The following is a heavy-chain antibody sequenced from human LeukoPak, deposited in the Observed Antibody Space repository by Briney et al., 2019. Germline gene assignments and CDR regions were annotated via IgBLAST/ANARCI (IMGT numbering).Heavy chain of an antibody. D-gene: IGHD6-13*01. CDR3: ARGQRGSWGNWVDP. CDR2: INHSGST. J-gene: IGHJ5*02. CDR1: GGSFSGYY. V-gene: IGHV4-34*01. Sequence: SETLSLTCAVYGGSFSGYYWSWIRQSPGKGLEWIGEINHSGSTNYNPSLKSRVTISVDTSKNQFSLKLSSVTAADTAVYYCARGQRGSWGNWVDPWGQGTLVTVSS.